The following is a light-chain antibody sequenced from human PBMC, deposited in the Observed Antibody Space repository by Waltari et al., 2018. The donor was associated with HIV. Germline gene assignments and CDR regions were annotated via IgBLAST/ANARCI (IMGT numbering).Light chain of an antibody. V-gene: IGLV4-69*01. Sequence: QLILTQSPSASASLGASVKLTCTLSSGHSTYAIAWLQHQPEKGPWFLMKLNNEGSHTRGDGIPDRVSGSSSGAERYLTISSLQSEDEADYYCQTWDTGPWVFGGGTKLTVL. CDR3: QTWDTGPWV. CDR1: SGHSTYA. CDR2: LNNEGSH. J-gene: IGLJ3*02.